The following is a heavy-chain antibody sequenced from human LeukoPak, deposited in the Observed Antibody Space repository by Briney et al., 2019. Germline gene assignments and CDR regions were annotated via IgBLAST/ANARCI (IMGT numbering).Heavy chain of an antibody. D-gene: IGHD3-9*01. V-gene: IGHV3-23*01. CDR2: ILGSGGST. Sequence: PGGSLRLSCAASGFTFSNYAMSWVRQAPGKGLEWVSAILGSGGSTYYADSVKGRFTVSRDNSKSTLYLQMNSLRAEDTALYYCAKWGDYDVLTGYYVPDYWGQGTLVIVSS. CDR1: GFTFSNYA. J-gene: IGHJ4*02. CDR3: AKWGDYDVLTGYYVPDY.